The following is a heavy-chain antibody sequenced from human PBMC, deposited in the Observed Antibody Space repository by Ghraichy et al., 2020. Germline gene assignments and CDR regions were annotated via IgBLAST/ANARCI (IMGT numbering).Heavy chain of an antibody. J-gene: IGHJ5*02. Sequence: GGSLRLSCSASGFTFSDYAMHWVRQASGKGLEWVGRIRSRVNGYATAYAASVKGKFTISRDDSKNTAYLQMSSLKTEDTAVYYCTRNVANFGWFDLWGQGTLVTVSS. V-gene: IGHV3-73*01. CDR3: TRNVANFGWFDL. D-gene: IGHD3-10*01. CDR2: IRSRVNGYAT. CDR1: GFTFSDYA.